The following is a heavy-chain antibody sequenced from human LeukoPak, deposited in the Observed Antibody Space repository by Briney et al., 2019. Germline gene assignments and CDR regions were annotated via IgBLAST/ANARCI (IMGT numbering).Heavy chain of an antibody. J-gene: IGHJ5*02. D-gene: IGHD6-6*01. V-gene: IGHV4-39*01. CDR1: GGSISSSSYY. Sequence: SETLSLTCTVSGGSISSSSYYWGWIRQPPGKGLEWIGSIYYSGSTYYNPSLKSRVTISVDTSKNQFSLKLSSVTAADTAVYYCARGRGAARPWGPPKNWFDPWGQGTLVTVSS. CDR3: ARGRGAARPWGPPKNWFDP. CDR2: IYYSGST.